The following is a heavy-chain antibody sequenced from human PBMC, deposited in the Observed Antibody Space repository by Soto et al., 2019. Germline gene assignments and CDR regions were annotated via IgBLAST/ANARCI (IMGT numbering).Heavy chain of an antibody. CDR3: ARRFRGYSQSGGAFEI. CDR2: INHSGST. J-gene: IGHJ3*02. CDR1: GGSFSGYY. Sequence: PSETLSLTCAVYGGSFSGYYWSWIRQPPGKGLEWIGEINHSGSTNYNPSLKSRVTISVDTSKNQFSLKLSSVTAADTAVYYCARRFRGYSQSGGAFEIWGQGTMVTVSS. D-gene: IGHD3-22*01. V-gene: IGHV4-34*01.